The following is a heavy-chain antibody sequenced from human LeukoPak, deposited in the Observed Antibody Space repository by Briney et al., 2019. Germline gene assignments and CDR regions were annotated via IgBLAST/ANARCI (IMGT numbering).Heavy chain of an antibody. D-gene: IGHD5-12*01. CDR2: IKQDGSEK. CDR3: ARDRGSGYGNWFDP. J-gene: IGHJ5*02. CDR1: GFTFSSYW. V-gene: IGHV3-7*01. Sequence: PGGSLRLSCAASGFTFSSYWMSWVRQAPGKGLEWVANIKQDGSEKYYVDSVKGRFTISRDNAKNSLYLQMNSLRAEDTAVYYCARDRGSGYGNWFDPWGQGTLVTVSS.